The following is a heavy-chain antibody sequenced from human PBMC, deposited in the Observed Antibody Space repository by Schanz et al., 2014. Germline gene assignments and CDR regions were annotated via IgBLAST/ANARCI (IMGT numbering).Heavy chain of an antibody. V-gene: IGHV1-8*02. CDR2: MNPNSGNT. CDR1: GYTFTSYD. Sequence: QVQLVQSGAEVKKPGASVKVSCEASGYTFTSYDINWVRQAPGQGLEWMGWMNPNSGNTGYAQKFQGRVNMTRDTVTTTVHLELTRLRTDDTAIYYCARVHIATYHYSSPGAFDIWGQGTRVTVSS. CDR3: ARVHIATYHYSSPGAFDI. J-gene: IGHJ3*02. D-gene: IGHD6-19*01.